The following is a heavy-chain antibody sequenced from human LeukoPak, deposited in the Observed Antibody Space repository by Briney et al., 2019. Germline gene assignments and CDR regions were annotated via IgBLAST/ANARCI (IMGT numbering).Heavy chain of an antibody. CDR2: IYPGDSDT. D-gene: IGHD4-23*01. CDR1: GYSFTNYW. J-gene: IGHJ4*02. V-gene: IGHV5-51*01. CDR3: SRHPHAYGSNSDYFDY. Sequence: GESLKISCKASGYSFTNYWIGWVRQMPGKGLEWMGIIYPGDSDTTYSPSFQGQVTISADKSISTAYLQWSSLKASDTAIYYCSRHPHAYGSNSDYFDYWGQGTLVTVSS.